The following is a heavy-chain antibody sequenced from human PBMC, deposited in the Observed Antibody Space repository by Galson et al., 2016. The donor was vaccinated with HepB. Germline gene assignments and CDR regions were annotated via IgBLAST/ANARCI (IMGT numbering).Heavy chain of an antibody. D-gene: IGHD3-16*01. CDR3: ASLLTRYSYASDTPSDY. V-gene: IGHV4-31*03. CDR1: GGSISSGGYY. Sequence: TLSLTCTVSGGSISSGGYYWSWIRQRPGKGLEWIGYIYYTGITYYNPSPQSRVIISVDTSRNQFSLKLTSVTAADAAVYDCASLLTRYSYASDTPSDYWGQGTLVTVPS. J-gene: IGHJ4*02. CDR2: IYYTGIT.